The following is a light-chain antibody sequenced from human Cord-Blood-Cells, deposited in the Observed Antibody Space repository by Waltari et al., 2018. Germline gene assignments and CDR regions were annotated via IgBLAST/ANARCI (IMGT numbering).Light chain of an antibody. CDR3: QSYDSSLSAVV. V-gene: IGLV1-40*01. CDR1: SSNIGAGYD. Sequence: QSVLTPPPSLSGAPGQRVTISCTGSSSNIGAGYDEPWYQQLPGTAPKLLIYGTSKRPSGVPDRFSGAKSGTSASLAITGLQAEDEADYYCQSYDSSLSAVVFGGGTKLTVL. CDR2: GTS. J-gene: IGLJ2*01.